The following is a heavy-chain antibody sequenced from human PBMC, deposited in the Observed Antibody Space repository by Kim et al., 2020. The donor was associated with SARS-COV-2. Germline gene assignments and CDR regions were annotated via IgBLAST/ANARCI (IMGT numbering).Heavy chain of an antibody. Sequence: SETLSLTCAVYGGSFSGYQWSWIRQSPGKGLEWIGQINDSGSTNYNPSLKSRVTISVDTSKNQFSLKVTSVTAAETAGYYCAGGVPGYWGQGSLGTVSS. CDR1: GGSFSGYQ. J-gene: IGHJ4*02. CDR2: INDSGST. CDR3: AGGVPGY. V-gene: IGHV4-34*01.